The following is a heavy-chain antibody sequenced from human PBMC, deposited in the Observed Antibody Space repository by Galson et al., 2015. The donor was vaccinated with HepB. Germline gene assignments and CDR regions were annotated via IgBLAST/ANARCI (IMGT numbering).Heavy chain of an antibody. D-gene: IGHD2-21*02. J-gene: IGHJ5*02. CDR1: GGSISSYY. CDR3: ASAVVTHRIGWFDP. Sequence: TLSLTCTVSGGSISSYYWSWIRQPPGKGLEWIGYIYYSGSTNYNPSLKSRVTISVDTSKNQFSLKLSSVTAADTAVYYCASAVVTHRIGWFDPWGQGTLVTVSS. CDR2: IYYSGST. V-gene: IGHV4-59*08.